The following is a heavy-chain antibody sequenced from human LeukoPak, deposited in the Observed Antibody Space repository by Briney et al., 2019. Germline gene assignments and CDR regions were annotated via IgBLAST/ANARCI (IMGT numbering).Heavy chain of an antibody. CDR3: ARTGTSIVVVVAAIDY. V-gene: IGHV1-2*02. J-gene: IGHJ4*02. CDR1: GYTFTGYY. CDR2: INPNSGGT. Sequence: ASVKVSCKASGYTFTGYYMHWVRQAPGQGLEWMGWINPNSGGTNYAQKFQGRVTMTRDTSISTAYMELSRLRSDDTAVHYCARTGTSIVVVVAAIDYWGQGTLVTVSS. D-gene: IGHD2-15*01.